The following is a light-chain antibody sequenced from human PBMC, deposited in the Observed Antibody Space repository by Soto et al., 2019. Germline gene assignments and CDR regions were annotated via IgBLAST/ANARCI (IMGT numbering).Light chain of an antibody. CDR1: QSVLYSSNNKNY. J-gene: IGKJ4*01. CDR3: QQRSNWPPT. CDR2: WAS. Sequence: DIVMTQSPDSLAVSLGERATINCKSSQSVLYSSNNKNYLAWYQQKPGQPPKALIYWASTRESGVPDRFSGSGSGTDFNLTISSLEPEDFAVYYCQQRSNWPPTFGGGTKVDIK. V-gene: IGKV4-1*01.